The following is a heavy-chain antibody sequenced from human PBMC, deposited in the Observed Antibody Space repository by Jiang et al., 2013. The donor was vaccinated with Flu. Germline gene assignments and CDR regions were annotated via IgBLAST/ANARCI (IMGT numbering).Heavy chain of an antibody. Sequence: VQLVESGGGAVQPGGSLRLSCAVSGFIFSTYGMYWVRQAPGKGLEWVAFMRYEGRNKFYADSVRGRFTISRDNSKNTLYLQMNSLTTEDTAVYYCARDRRYSSSSHYFDYWGQGTLVTVSS. CDR1: GFIFSTYG. CDR2: MRYEGRNK. CDR3: ARDRRYSSSSHYFDY. D-gene: IGHD6-6*01. V-gene: IGHV3-30*02. J-gene: IGHJ4*02.